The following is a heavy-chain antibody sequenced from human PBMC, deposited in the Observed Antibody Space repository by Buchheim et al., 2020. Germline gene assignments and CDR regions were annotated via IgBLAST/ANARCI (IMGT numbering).Heavy chain of an antibody. Sequence: QVQVVESGGGVVQPGRSLRLSCAASGFTFSNYGMHWVRQAPGKGLEWVAVISYDGSNKYYADSVKGRFTISRDNTKNSLYLQMDSLRAEDTAVYYCARDNYYDVLTGYQASYYYAMDVWGQGTT. V-gene: IGHV3-30*03. D-gene: IGHD3-9*01. CDR1: GFTFSNYG. CDR2: ISYDGSNK. J-gene: IGHJ6*02. CDR3: ARDNYYDVLTGYQASYYYAMDV.